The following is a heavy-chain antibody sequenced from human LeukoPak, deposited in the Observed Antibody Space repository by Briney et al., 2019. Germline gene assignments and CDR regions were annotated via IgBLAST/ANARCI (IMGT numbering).Heavy chain of an antibody. J-gene: IGHJ4*02. V-gene: IGHV3-30*02. D-gene: IGHD3-22*01. CDR1: GFTFSSYG. CDR2: IRYDGSNK. CDR3: ARHTYYYDSSGYYEESIDY. Sequence: GGSLRLSCAASGFTFSSYGMHWVRQAPGKGLEWVAFIRYDGSNKYYADSVKGRFTISRDNSKNTLYLQMNSLRAEDTAVYYCARHTYYYDSSGYYEESIDYWGQGTLVTVSS.